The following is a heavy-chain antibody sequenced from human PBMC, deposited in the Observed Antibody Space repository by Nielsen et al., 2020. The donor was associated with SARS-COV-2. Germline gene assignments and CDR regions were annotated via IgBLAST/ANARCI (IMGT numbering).Heavy chain of an antibody. CDR3: AKDLYCSSTSCYYGSYYYYGMDV. CDR2: IWYDGSNK. CDR1: GFTFSSYG. Sequence: GESLKISCAASGFTFSSYGMHWVRQAPGKGLEWVAVIWYDGSNKYYADSVKGRFTISRDNSKNTLYLQMNSLRAEDTAVYYCAKDLYCSSTSCYYGSYYYYGMDVWGQGTTVTVSS. V-gene: IGHV3-33*06. J-gene: IGHJ6*02. D-gene: IGHD2-2*01.